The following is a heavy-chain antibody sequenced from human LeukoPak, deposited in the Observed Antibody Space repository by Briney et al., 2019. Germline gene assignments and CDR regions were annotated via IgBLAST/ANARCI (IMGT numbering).Heavy chain of an antibody. CDR3: ARGRYYDSSGYYNQYYFDY. CDR2: IYTSGST. Sequence: KPSETLSLTCTVSGGSISSYYWSWIRQPAGKGLEWIGRIYTSGSTNYNPSLKSRVTMSVDTSKNQFSLKLSSVTAADTAVYYCARGRYYDSSGYYNQYYFDYWGQGTLVTVSS. D-gene: IGHD3-22*01. J-gene: IGHJ4*02. CDR1: GGSISSYY. V-gene: IGHV4-4*07.